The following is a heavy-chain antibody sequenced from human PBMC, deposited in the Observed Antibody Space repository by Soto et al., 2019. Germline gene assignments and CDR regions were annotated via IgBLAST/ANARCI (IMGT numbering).Heavy chain of an antibody. Sequence: QVQLVQSGAEVKKPGSSVKVSCKASGGTFSNYAISWVRQAPGQGLEWMGGIIPIFGTANYAQKFQGRVTITADKSTSTAYMELSSLRSEDTAVYYCARLSITMIVVVITKPYYYGMDVWGQGTTVTVSS. CDR1: GGTFSNYA. D-gene: IGHD3-22*01. CDR3: ARLSITMIVVVITKPYYYGMDV. J-gene: IGHJ6*02. CDR2: IIPIFGTA. V-gene: IGHV1-69*06.